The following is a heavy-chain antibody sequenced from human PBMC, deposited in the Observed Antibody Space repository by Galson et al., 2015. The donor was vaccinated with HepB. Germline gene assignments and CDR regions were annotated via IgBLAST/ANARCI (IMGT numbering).Heavy chain of an antibody. CDR2: INPSGGST. Sequence: SVKVSCKASGYTFTSYYMHWVRQAPGQGLEWMGIINPSGGSTSYAQKFQGRVTMTRDTSTSTVYMELSSLRPEDTAVYYCARDLIGTGTTHVHYYMDVWGKGTTVTVSS. CDR3: ARDLIGTGTTHVHYYMDV. J-gene: IGHJ6*03. V-gene: IGHV1-46*01. CDR1: GYTFTSYY. D-gene: IGHD1-7*01.